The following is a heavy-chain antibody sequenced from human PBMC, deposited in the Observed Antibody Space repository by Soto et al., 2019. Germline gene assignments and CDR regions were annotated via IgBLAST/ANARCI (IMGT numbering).Heavy chain of an antibody. CDR3: ARGINYDFWSGVPLQVGYNWFDP. V-gene: IGHV3-33*01. J-gene: IGHJ5*02. CDR1: GFTFSSYG. D-gene: IGHD3-3*01. CDR2: IWYDGSNK. Sequence: GGSLRLSCAASGFTFSSYGMHWVRQAPGKGLEWVAVIWYDGSNKYYADSVKGRFTISRDNSKNTLYLQMNSLRAEDTAVYYCARGINYDFWSGVPLQVGYNWFDPWGQGTLVTVSS.